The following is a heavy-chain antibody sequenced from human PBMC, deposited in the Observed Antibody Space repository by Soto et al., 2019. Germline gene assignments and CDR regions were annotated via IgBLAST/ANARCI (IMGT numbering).Heavy chain of an antibody. V-gene: IGHV1-18*01. CDR2: ISAYNGNT. Sequence: ASVKVSCKASGYRFTSYGIIWVRQAPGQGLEWMGWISAYNGNTKYAQKFQGRVTMTKDTSTSTAYMELRSLRSDDTAVYYCARTYDSSNSHSFDYWGQGTLVTVSS. CDR1: GYRFTSYG. D-gene: IGHD3-22*01. CDR3: ARTYDSSNSHSFDY. J-gene: IGHJ4*02.